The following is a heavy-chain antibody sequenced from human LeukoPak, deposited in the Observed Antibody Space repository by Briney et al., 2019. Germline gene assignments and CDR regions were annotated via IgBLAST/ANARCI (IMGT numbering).Heavy chain of an antibody. CDR2: ISGSGGST. CDR3: AKVPTVTTEYYFDY. D-gene: IGHD4-17*01. V-gene: IGHV3-23*01. CDR1: GFTFSSYA. Sequence: GGSLRLSCAASGFTFSSYAMSWVRQAPGKGLEWVSAISGSGGSTYYADSVKGRLTISRDNSKNTLYLQMNSLRAEDTAVYYCAKVPTVTTEYYFDYWGQGTLVTVSS. J-gene: IGHJ4*02.